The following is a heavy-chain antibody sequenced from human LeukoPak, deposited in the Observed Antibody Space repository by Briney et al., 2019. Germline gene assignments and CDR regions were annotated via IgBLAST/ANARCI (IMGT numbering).Heavy chain of an antibody. J-gene: IGHJ4*02. D-gene: IGHD6-6*01. Sequence: SETLSLTCTVSGGSISGNSYYWGWIRQPAGKGLEWIGLIYTSGSTHYNPSLKSRVTISVDTSKNQFSLRLSSVTAADTAVYCCAREGEGRSSLDYWGQGTLVTVSS. CDR2: IYTSGST. V-gene: IGHV4-61*02. CDR1: GGSISGNSYY. CDR3: AREGEGRSSLDY.